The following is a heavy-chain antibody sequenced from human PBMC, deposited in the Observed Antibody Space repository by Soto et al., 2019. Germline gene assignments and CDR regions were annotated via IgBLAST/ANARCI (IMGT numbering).Heavy chain of an antibody. CDR1: GFTFSSYA. CDR2: ISYDGSNK. CDR3: ARGVYSSSAALEY. V-gene: IGHV3-30-3*01. J-gene: IGHJ4*02. Sequence: GGSLRLSCAASGFTFSSYAMHWVRQAPGKGLEWVAVISYDGSNKYYADSVKGRFTISRDNSKNTLYLQMNSLRAEDTAVYYCARGVYSSSAALEYWGQGPLVTRLL. D-gene: IGHD6-6*01.